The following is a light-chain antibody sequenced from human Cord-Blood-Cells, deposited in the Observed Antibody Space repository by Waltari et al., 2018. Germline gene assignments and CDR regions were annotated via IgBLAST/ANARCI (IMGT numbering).Light chain of an antibody. J-gene: IGKJ5*01. CDR3: MQRIEFPLT. Sequence: DIVMTQTPLSLPVTPGEPASISCRSSQSLLDSDDGNTYLDWYLQKPGQSPQLLIYTLSDRASGVPDRFRGSGSGTDFTLKISRVEAEDVGVYYCMQRIEFPLTFGQGTRLEIK. CDR2: TLS. CDR1: QSLLDSDDGNTY. V-gene: IGKV2-40*01.